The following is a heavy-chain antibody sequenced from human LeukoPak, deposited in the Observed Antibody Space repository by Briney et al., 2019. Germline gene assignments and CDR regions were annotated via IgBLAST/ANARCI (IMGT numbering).Heavy chain of an antibody. V-gene: IGHV4-30-4*08. CDR1: GGSISSGDYY. J-gene: IGHJ2*01. CDR3: ARTSSSGYYWYFDL. CDR2: IYYSGST. D-gene: IGHD3-22*01. Sequence: ASQTLSLTCAVSGGSISSGDYYWSWIRQPPGKGLEWIGYIYYSGSTNYNPSLKRRVTISVDTSKNQFSLKLSSVTAADTAVYYCARTSSSGYYWYFDLWGRGTLVTVSS.